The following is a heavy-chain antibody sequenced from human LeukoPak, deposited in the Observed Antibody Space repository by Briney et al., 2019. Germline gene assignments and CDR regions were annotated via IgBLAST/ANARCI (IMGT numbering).Heavy chain of an antibody. CDR2: IYYSGST. Sequence: PSETLSLTCAVYGGSFSGYYWSWIRQPPGKGLEWTGYIYYSGSTYYNPSLKSRDTISVDTSKNQFSLKLSSVTAADTAVYYCARDQAFHSAFDIWGQGTMVTVSS. D-gene: IGHD3-3*02. CDR1: GGSFSGYY. V-gene: IGHV4-30-4*01. J-gene: IGHJ3*02. CDR3: ARDQAFHSAFDI.